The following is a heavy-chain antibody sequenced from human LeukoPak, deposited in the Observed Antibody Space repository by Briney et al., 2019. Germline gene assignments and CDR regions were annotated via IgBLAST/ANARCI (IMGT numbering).Heavy chain of an antibody. CDR3: ARGHCSSTSCYADYYGMDV. V-gene: IGHV1-69*13. D-gene: IGHD2-2*01. CDR2: IIPIFGTA. CDR1: GGTFSSYA. Sequence: SVKVSCKASGGTFSSYAISWVRQAPGQGLEWMGGIIPIFGTANYAQKFQGRVTITADESTSTAYMELSSLISEDTAVYYCARGHCSSTSCYADYYGMDVWGKGTTVTVSS. J-gene: IGHJ6*04.